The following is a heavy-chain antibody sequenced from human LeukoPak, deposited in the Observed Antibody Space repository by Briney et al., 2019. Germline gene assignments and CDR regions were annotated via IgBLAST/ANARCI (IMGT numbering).Heavy chain of an antibody. CDR3: AKKSYYDSSGYYYFDF. J-gene: IGHJ4*02. CDR2: ISGSGGST. V-gene: IGHV3-23*01. Sequence: QPGGSLRLSCAASGFTFSSYAMNLVRQAPGKGLEWVSAISGSGGSTYYADSVKGRFTISRDNSKNTLYLQMNRLRAEDTAVYYCAKKSYYDSSGYYYFDFWGQGTLVTVSS. D-gene: IGHD3-22*01. CDR1: GFTFSSYA.